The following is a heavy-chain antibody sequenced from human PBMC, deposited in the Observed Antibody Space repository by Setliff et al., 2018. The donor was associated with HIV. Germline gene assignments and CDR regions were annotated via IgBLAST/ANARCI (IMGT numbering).Heavy chain of an antibody. J-gene: IGHJ3*01. CDR1: GASISSGGYY. Sequence: SETLSLTCPVSGASISSGGYYWNWIRQLPGKGLEWIGYILDSGSTYYNPSLRGRLSMSIDTSANQFSVELTSVTAADTALYFCARVPNWGSAPFAYDVWGLGTMVTVSS. CDR2: ILDSGST. CDR3: ARVPNWGSAPFAYDV. D-gene: IGHD7-27*01. V-gene: IGHV4-31*03.